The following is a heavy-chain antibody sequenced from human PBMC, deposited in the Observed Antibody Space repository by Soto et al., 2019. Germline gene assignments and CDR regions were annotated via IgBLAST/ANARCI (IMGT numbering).Heavy chain of an antibody. V-gene: IGHV1-24*01. Sequence: ASVKVSCKVSGYTLTELSMHWVRQAPGKGLEWMGGFDPEDGETIYAQKFQGRVTMTEDTSTDTAYMELSSLRSEDTAVYYCTIPIVVVPAANHDAFDIWGQGTMVTVSS. CDR2: FDPEDGET. CDR3: TIPIVVVPAANHDAFDI. J-gene: IGHJ3*02. D-gene: IGHD2-2*01. CDR1: GYTLTELS.